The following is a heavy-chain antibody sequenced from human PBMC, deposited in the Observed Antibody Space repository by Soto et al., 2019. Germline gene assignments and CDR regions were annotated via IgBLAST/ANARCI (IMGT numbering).Heavy chain of an antibody. D-gene: IGHD3-22*01. Sequence: QITLKESGPTLVKPTQTLTLTCTFSGFSLSTSGVGVGWILQPPGKALEWLALIYWNDDNRYSPSLKSRLTITKDTSKNQEVLTMTDMDPVDTATYYSAHDSYDSSGYYANDAFDIWGQGTRVTVSS. J-gene: IGHJ3*02. CDR3: AHDSYDSSGYYANDAFDI. CDR1: GFSLSTSGVG. V-gene: IGHV2-5*01. CDR2: IYWNDDN.